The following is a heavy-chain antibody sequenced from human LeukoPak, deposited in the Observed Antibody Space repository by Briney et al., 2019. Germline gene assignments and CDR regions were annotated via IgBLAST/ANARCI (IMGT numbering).Heavy chain of an antibody. Sequence: PSETLSLTCTVSGGPISSSSYYWGWIRQPPGKGLEWIGSIYYSGSTYYNPSLKSRVTISVDTSKNQFSLKLSSVTAAGTAVYYCARQAGETVDYWGQGTLVTVSS. J-gene: IGHJ4*02. D-gene: IGHD3-16*01. CDR2: IYYSGST. CDR3: ARQAGETVDY. V-gene: IGHV4-39*01. CDR1: GGPISSSSYY.